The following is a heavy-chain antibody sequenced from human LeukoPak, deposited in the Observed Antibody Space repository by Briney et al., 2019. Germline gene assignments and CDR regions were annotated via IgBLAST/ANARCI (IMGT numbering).Heavy chain of an antibody. J-gene: IGHJ4*02. D-gene: IGHD6-25*01. CDR1: GFTFADNC. V-gene: IGHV3-20*04. CDR3: ARDLSPPAYSRGWQGGY. Sequence: GGSLRLSCAPSGFTFADNCMSWVRQAPRKLLEWVSGINSNGGRTGYADSMKGRFTISRDHAKKSPYLQMNSLRAEDTALYYCARDLSPPAYSRGWQGGYWGQGTLVTVSS. CDR2: INSNGGRT.